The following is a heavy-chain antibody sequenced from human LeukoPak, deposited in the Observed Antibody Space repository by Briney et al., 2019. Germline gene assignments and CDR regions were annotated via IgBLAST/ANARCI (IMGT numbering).Heavy chain of an antibody. Sequence: PSETLSLTCTVSGGSIRSYYWSWIRQPPGKGLEWIGEINHSGSTNYNPSLKSRVTISVDTSKNQFSLKLSSVTAADTAVYYCARGSTMIVVDHWGQGTLVTVSS. V-gene: IGHV4-34*01. CDR1: GGSIRSYY. CDR2: INHSGST. J-gene: IGHJ4*02. D-gene: IGHD3-22*01. CDR3: ARGSTMIVVDH.